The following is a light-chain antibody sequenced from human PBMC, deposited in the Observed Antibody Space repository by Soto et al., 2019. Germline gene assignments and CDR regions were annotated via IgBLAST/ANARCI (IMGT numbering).Light chain of an antibody. Sequence: DIQMTQSPTTLSASVGDRVTITCRASQSISSWLAWYQQKPGKAPKLLIYDAYSLQSGVPSRFSGSGFGTEFTLTISSLQPDDFATYYCQQYNSYPETFGQGTKVDI. J-gene: IGKJ1*01. CDR3: QQYNSYPET. V-gene: IGKV1-5*01. CDR2: DAY. CDR1: QSISSW.